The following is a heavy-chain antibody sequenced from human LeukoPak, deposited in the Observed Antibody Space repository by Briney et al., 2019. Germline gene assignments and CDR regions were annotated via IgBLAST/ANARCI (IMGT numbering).Heavy chain of an antibody. J-gene: IGHJ6*02. Sequence: GGSLRLSCAASGFTLSSYGMHWVRQAPGKGLEWVAVIWYDGSNKYYADSVKARFTISRDNSKNTLYLQMNSLRAEDTAVYYCARSGGWDGMDVWGQGTAVTVSS. CDR3: ARSGGWDGMDV. D-gene: IGHD1-1*01. V-gene: IGHV3-33*01. CDR1: GFTLSSYG. CDR2: IWYDGSNK.